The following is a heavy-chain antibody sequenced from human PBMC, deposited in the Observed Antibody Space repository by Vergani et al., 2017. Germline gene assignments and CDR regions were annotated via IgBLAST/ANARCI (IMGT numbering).Heavy chain of an antibody. Sequence: QVQLQESGPGLVKPSETLSLTCTVSGGSISSYYWSWIRQPPGKGLEWIGYIYYSGSTNYNPSLKSRVTISVDTSKNQFSLKLSSVTAADTAVYYCAREQGYDFWSGWNGEPYCMDVWGQGTTVTVSS. V-gene: IGHV4-59*01. CDR1: GGSISSYY. CDR3: AREQGYDFWSGWNGEPYCMDV. J-gene: IGHJ6*02. D-gene: IGHD3-3*01. CDR2: IYYSGST.